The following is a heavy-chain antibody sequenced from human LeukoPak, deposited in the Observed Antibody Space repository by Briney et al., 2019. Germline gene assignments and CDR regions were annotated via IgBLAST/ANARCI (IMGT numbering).Heavy chain of an antibody. J-gene: IGHJ3*02. CDR2: IKQDGSEK. CDR3: ARPLDRFGEDAFDI. Sequence: GGSLRLSCAASGFTFSSYSMNWVRQAPGKGLEWVANIKQDGSEKYYVDSVKGRFTISRDNAKNSLYLQMNSLRAEDTAVYYCARPLDRFGEDAFDIWGQGTMVTVSS. CDR1: GFTFSSYS. D-gene: IGHD3-10*01. V-gene: IGHV3-7*01.